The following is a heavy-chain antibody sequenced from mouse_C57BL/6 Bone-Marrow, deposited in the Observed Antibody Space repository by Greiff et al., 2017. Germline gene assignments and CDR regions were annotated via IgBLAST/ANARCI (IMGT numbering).Heavy chain of an antibody. D-gene: IGHD4-1*01. J-gene: IGHJ1*03. CDR1: GYTFTSYG. CDR3: ASDWVPLYWYFDV. Sequence: VQLQQSGAELARPGASVKLSCKASGYTFTSYGISWVKQRTGQGLEWIGEIYPRSGNTYYNEKFKGKATLTADKSSSTAYMELRSLTSEDSAVYVCASDWVPLYWYFDVWGTGTTVTVSS. CDR2: IYPRSGNT. V-gene: IGHV1-81*01.